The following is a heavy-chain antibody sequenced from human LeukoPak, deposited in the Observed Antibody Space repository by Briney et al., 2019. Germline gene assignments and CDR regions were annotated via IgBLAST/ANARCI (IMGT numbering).Heavy chain of an antibody. J-gene: IGHJ4*02. V-gene: IGHV1-46*01. CDR2: INPSGGST. Sequence: GASVKVSCKASGYTFTSYYMHWVRQAPGQGLEWMGIINPSGGSTSYAQKFQGRVTMTRDTSTSTAYMELRSLRSDDTAVYYCARFRRAAAFDYWGQGTLVTVSS. CDR1: GYTFTSYY. CDR3: ARFRRAAAFDY. D-gene: IGHD6-25*01.